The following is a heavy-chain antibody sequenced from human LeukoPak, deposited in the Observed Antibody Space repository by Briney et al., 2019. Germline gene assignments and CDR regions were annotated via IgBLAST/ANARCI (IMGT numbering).Heavy chain of an antibody. D-gene: IGHD6-19*01. V-gene: IGHV3-64*01. CDR2: ISSNGGNT. CDR1: GFTFSSYA. J-gene: IGHJ4*02. Sequence: GGSLRLSCAASGFTFSSYAMQWVRHAPGGGLEYVSAISSNGGNTFYANSVKGRFTVSRDSSKSTLYLQMGSLRPEDTAVYYCARGPNSSGWSTFAYWGLGTRSPSPQ. CDR3: ARGPNSSGWSTFAY.